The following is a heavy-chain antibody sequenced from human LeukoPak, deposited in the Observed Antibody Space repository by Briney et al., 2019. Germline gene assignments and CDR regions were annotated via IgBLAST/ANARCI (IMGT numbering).Heavy chain of an antibody. CDR2: ISGSGGST. J-gene: IGHJ4*02. D-gene: IGHD3-16*01. V-gene: IGHV3-23*01. Sequence: GGSLGLSCAASGFTFSSYAMSWVRQAPGKGLEWVSGISGSGGSTYYADSVKGRFTISRDNSKNTLYLQMNSLRAEDTALYYCAKEYYDYVWVSHVDYWGQGTLVTVSS. CDR1: GFTFSSYA. CDR3: AKEYYDYVWVSHVDY.